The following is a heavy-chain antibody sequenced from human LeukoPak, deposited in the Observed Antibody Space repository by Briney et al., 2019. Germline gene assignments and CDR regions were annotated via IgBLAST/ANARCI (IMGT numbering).Heavy chain of an antibody. D-gene: IGHD5-12*01. V-gene: IGHV3-23*01. Sequence: GGSLRLSCAASGFTLRSYDMSWVRQAPGKGLEWVAATSGSGVNSNYADSVRGRFTISRDNSQNTLYLRMDSLRAEDTALYYCAKEYSGYDFDYWGQGTLVTVSS. CDR3: AKEYSGYDFDY. CDR2: TSGSGVNS. J-gene: IGHJ4*02. CDR1: GFTLRSYD.